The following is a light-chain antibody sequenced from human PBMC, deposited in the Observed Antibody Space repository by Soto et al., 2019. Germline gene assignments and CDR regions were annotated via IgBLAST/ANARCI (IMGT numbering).Light chain of an antibody. CDR2: DAS. CDR1: QDITNY. V-gene: IGKV1-33*01. CDR3: QQYDGFPYS. J-gene: IGKJ2*03. Sequence: IQMTQSPLFLSASVGDRVTITCQASQDITNYLNWYQQKPGKAPKLLIYDASMLESGVPPRFTGSGSGTHFTLTISGLQPEDIATFYCQQYDGFPYSFGQGTKLEIK.